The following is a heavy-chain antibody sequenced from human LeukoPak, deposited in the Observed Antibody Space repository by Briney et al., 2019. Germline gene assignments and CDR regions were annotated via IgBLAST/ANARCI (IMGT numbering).Heavy chain of an antibody. CDR2: IYHSGST. V-gene: IGHV4-4*02. D-gene: IGHD4-17*01. CDR1: GASLSSTNW. CDR3: ARENTVTTTFEY. J-gene: IGHJ4*02. Sequence: PSETLSLTCAVSGASLSSTNWWNWVRQSPGKGLEWLGEIYHSGSTNYNPSLKSRVTMSVDKSKNQFSLKLSSVTAADTAVYFCARENTVTTTFEYWGQGILVTVSS.